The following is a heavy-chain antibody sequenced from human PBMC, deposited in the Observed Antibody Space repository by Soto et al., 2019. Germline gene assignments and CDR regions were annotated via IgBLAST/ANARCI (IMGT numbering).Heavy chain of an antibody. CDR3: ERHSRDDCSKGGSGLSDS. Sequence: SETLSLTCTVFGGSISSRLYYWDWIRQPPGKGLEWIGNIYFSGSTYYNPSLRSRVTISVDTSNNQFSLELSSVTAADTAVYFCERHSRDDCSKGGSGLSDSWGPGTLVTVSS. CDR2: IYFSGST. D-gene: IGHD4-4*01. J-gene: IGHJ4*02. V-gene: IGHV4-39*01. CDR1: GGSISSRLYY.